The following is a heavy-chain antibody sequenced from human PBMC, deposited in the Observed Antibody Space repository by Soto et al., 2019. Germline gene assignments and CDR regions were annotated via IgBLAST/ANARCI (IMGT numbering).Heavy chain of an antibody. Sequence: QVQLVQSGAEVKKPGASVKVSCKASGYTFTSYDINWVRQATGQGLEWMGWMNPNSGNTGYAQKFQGRVTMTRNTSISTAYMELSSLRSEDTAVYYCARGNDNVDIVATTMFDYWGQGTLVTVSS. D-gene: IGHD5-12*01. J-gene: IGHJ4*02. V-gene: IGHV1-8*01. CDR3: ARGNDNVDIVATTMFDY. CDR1: GYTFTSYD. CDR2: MNPNSGNT.